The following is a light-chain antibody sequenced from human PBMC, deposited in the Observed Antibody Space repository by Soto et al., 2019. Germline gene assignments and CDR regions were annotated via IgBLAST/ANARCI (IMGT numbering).Light chain of an antibody. CDR1: QTISTY. Sequence: DIQMTQSPSSLSASVGDRVSITCRASQTISTYLNWYQQKPGKAPQLLIYAASNLQSGVPSRFSGSGSGTDFTLTISSLQPQDFAVYYCQQYGPSPRTFGQGTKVDIK. CDR3: QQYGPSPRT. V-gene: IGKV1-39*01. CDR2: AAS. J-gene: IGKJ1*01.